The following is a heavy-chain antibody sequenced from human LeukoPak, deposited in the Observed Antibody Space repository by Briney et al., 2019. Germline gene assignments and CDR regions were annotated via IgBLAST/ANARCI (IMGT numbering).Heavy chain of an antibody. Sequence: GGSLRLSCAASGLTFSSYAMSWVRQAPGKGLEWVSAISGSGGSTYYADSVKGQFTISRDNSKNTLYLQMNGLRAEDTAVYYCAKDGSYGSSYYFDYWGQGTLVTVSS. D-gene: IGHD5-18*01. CDR3: AKDGSYGSSYYFDY. J-gene: IGHJ4*02. V-gene: IGHV3-23*01. CDR2: ISGSGGST. CDR1: GLTFSSYA.